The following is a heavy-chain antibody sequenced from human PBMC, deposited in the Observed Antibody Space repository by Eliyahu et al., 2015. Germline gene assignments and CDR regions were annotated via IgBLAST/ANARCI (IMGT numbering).Heavy chain of an antibody. V-gene: IGHV3-30-3*01. Sequence: QVQLVESGGGVVQPGRSLRLSCAASGFTFXSXAXPWXRQAPGKGLEWVAVISYDGSNKYYADSVKGRFTISRDNSKNTLYLQMNSLRAEDTAVYYCACAPIAVAGTLSLWGGNYFDYWGQGTLVTVSS. CDR3: ACAPIAVAGTLSLWGGNYFDY. D-gene: IGHD6-19*01. CDR2: ISYDGSNK. J-gene: IGHJ4*02. CDR1: GFTFXSXA.